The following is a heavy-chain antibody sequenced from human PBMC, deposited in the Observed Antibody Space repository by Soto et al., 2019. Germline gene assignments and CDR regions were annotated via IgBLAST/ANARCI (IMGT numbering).Heavy chain of an antibody. D-gene: IGHD3-10*01. CDR3: ARDRVSMVRGIISQYYFDY. CDR1: GFTVSSNY. CDR2: IYSDGSR. J-gene: IGHJ4*02. V-gene: IGHV3-66*01. Sequence: EVQLVESGGALVQPGGSLRLSCAASGFTVSSNYMSWVRQAPGKGLEWVSVIYSDGSRYYADSVKGRFTISRDNSKNRLYLQMNSLRVEDTAVYYCARDRVSMVRGIISQYYFDYWGQGTLVTVSS.